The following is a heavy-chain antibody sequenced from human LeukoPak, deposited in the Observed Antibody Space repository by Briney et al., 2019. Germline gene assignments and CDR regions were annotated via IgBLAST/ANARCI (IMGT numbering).Heavy chain of an antibody. Sequence: GGSLRLSCAASGFTFTTYAMSWVRQAPGKGLDWVSGISGGSGGSTYYAESVRGRFTISRDNSKNTLYLQMNSLRAEDTAVYYCAKGTVIVVLDAYWGQGTLVTVSS. D-gene: IGHD3-22*01. CDR1: GFTFTTYA. CDR3: AKGTVIVVLDAY. V-gene: IGHV3-23*01. J-gene: IGHJ4*02. CDR2: ISGGSGGST.